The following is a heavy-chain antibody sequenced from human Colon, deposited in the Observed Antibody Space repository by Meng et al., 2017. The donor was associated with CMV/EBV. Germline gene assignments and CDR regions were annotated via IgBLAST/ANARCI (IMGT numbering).Heavy chain of an antibody. J-gene: IGHJ4*02. CDR2: AYFRSKWYF. CDR3: ARGYASGYLDY. V-gene: IGHV6-1*01. D-gene: IGHD6-19*01. CDR1: GDSVSTYSAA. Sequence: ISGDSVSTYSAAWHWIRQSPSRGLEWLGRAYFRSKWYFDYAVSVKSRIIISPDTSKNEFSLQLRSVTPEDTAMYYCARGYASGYLDYWGQGTLVTVSS.